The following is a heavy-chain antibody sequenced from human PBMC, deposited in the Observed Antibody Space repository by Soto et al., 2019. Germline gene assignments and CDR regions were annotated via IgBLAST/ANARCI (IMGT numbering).Heavy chain of an antibody. D-gene: IGHD2-15*01. V-gene: IGHV4-31*03. J-gene: IGHJ5*02. CDR3: ARARVVVVVAATKRGSNWFEH. Sequence: PSETLSLTCTVSGGSISSGGYYWSWIRHHPGKGLEWIGYIYYSVSTYYNPSLKSRVTISVETSKNQFSLKLSSVTAADTAVYYCARARVVVVVAATKRGSNWFEHWGKGNMVSVSP. CDR2: IYYSVST. CDR1: GGSISSGGYY.